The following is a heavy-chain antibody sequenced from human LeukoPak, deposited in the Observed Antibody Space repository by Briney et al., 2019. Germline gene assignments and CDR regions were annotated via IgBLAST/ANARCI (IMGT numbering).Heavy chain of an antibody. J-gene: IGHJ4*02. CDR2: IYYSGST. CDR1: GGSISPYY. Sequence: SETLSLTCTVSGGSISPYYWSWLRQPPGKGMEWIGYIYYSGSTNYNPSLTSRVTISVYTSKNQFSLRLSSVTAADTAVYYCARARGYCSSTSCSLDFGYWGQGTLVTVSS. D-gene: IGHD2-2*01. V-gene: IGHV4-59*01. CDR3: ARARGYCSSTSCSLDFGY.